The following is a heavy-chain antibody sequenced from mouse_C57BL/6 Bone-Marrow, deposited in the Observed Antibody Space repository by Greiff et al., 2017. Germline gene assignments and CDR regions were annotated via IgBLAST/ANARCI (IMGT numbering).Heavy chain of an antibody. CDR3: ASYYYDGY. J-gene: IGHJ2*01. CDR2: ISSGGSYT. D-gene: IGHD2-4*01. Sequence: EVKLMESGGDLVKPGGSLKLSCAASGFTFSSYGMSWVRQTPDKRLEWVATISSGGSYTYYPDSVKGRFTISRDNAKNTLYLQMSSLKSEDTAMYYCASYYYDGYWGQGTTLTVSS. V-gene: IGHV5-6*01. CDR1: GFTFSSYG.